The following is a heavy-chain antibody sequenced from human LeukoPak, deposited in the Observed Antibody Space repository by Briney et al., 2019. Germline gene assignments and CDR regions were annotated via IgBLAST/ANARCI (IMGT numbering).Heavy chain of an antibody. V-gene: IGHV1-2*02. CDR2: INPNSGGT. CDR3: ASLYSSGYNDAFDI. Sequence: ASVKVSCKASGYAFTGYYIHWVRQAPGQGLEWMGWINPNSGGTNYAQKLQGRVTMTTDTSTSTAYMELRSLRSDDTAVYYCASLYSSGYNDAFDIWGQGTMVTVSS. D-gene: IGHD3-22*01. J-gene: IGHJ3*02. CDR1: GYAFTGYY.